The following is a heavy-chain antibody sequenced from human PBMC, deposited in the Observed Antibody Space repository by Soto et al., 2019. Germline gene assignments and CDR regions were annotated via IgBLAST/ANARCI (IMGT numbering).Heavy chain of an antibody. J-gene: IGHJ4*02. V-gene: IGHV3-23*01. CDR1: GFTFSSYA. CDR2: ISGSGGST. Sequence: EVQLLESGGGLVQPGGSLRLSCAASGFTFSSYAMSWVRQAPGKGLEWVSAISGSGGSTYYADSVKGRFTISRDNSKNTLYLQMNSLRAEDTAVYYCAKIVGPSGDSSGYYSFDYWGQGTLVTVSS. D-gene: IGHD3-22*01. CDR3: AKIVGPSGDSSGYYSFDY.